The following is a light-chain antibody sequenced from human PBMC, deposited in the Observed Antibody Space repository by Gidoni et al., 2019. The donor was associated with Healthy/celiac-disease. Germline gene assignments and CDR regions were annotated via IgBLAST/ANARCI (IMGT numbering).Light chain of an antibody. CDR1: SSDVGGYNY. CDR3: CSYTSSSTLRV. V-gene: IGLV2-14*01. CDR2: EVS. J-gene: IGLJ3*02. Sequence: QSALTQPAPVSGSPGQATTISCTGTSSDVGGYNYVSWYQQHPGKAPKLMLYEVSNRPSGVSNRFSGSKSGNTASLTISVLQADDEADSYCCSYTSSSTLRVFGGGTKLTVL.